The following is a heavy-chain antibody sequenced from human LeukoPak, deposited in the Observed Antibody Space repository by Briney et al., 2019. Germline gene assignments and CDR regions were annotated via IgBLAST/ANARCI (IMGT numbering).Heavy chain of an antibody. CDR2: IRYDGSNK. J-gene: IGHJ4*02. Sequence: GRSLRLSCAASGFTFSSYGMHWVRQAPGKGLEWVAFIRYDGSNKYYADSVKGRFTISRDNSKNTLYLQMNSLRAEDTAVYYCAKDHGMTGYFDYWGQGTLVTVSS. V-gene: IGHV3-30*02. CDR1: GFTFSSYG. D-gene: IGHD3-9*01. CDR3: AKDHGMTGYFDY.